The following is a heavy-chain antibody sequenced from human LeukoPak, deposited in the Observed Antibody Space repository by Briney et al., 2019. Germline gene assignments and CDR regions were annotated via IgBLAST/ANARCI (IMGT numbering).Heavy chain of an antibody. CDR2: IIPIFGTA. Sequence: ASVKVSCKASGYSFSSYGISWVRQAPGQGLEWMGGIIPIFGTANYAQKFQGRVTITTDESTSTAYMELSSLRSEDTAVYYCASSTFKTGTTGGAFDIWGQGTMVTVSS. CDR3: ASSTFKTGTTGGAFDI. V-gene: IGHV1-69*05. D-gene: IGHD1-1*01. J-gene: IGHJ3*02. CDR1: GYSFSSYG.